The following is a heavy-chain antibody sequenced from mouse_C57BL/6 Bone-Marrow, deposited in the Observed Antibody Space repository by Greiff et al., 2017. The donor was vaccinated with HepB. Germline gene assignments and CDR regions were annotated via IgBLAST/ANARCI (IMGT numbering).Heavy chain of an antibody. D-gene: IGHD2-2*01. Sequence: EVKLQESGPELVKPGASVKISCKASGYSFTDYNMNWVKQSNGKSLEWIGVINPNDGTTSYNQKFKGKATLTVDQSSSTAYMQLNSLTSEDSAVYYCARGEDYGYDGFDYWGQGTTLTVSS. V-gene: IGHV1-39*01. CDR3: ARGEDYGYDGFDY. CDR1: GYSFTDYN. J-gene: IGHJ2*01. CDR2: INPNDGTT.